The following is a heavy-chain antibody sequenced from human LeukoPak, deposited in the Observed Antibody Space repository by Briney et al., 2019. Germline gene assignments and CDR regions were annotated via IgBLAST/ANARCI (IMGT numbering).Heavy chain of an antibody. CDR1: GYSFTSYW. Sequence: GESLKISCKGSGYSFTSYWIGWVRQMPGKGLEWMGIIYPGDPDTRYSPSFQGQVTISAVKSISTAYLQWSSLKASDTAMYYCARLPSNGDYGMDVWGKGTTVTVSS. J-gene: IGHJ6*04. D-gene: IGHD6-25*01. V-gene: IGHV5-51*01. CDR2: IYPGDPDT. CDR3: ARLPSNGDYGMDV.